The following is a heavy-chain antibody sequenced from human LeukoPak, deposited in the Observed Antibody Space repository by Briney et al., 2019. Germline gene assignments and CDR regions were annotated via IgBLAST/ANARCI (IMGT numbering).Heavy chain of an antibody. CDR2: INPKTGGT. Sequence: ASVMVSCKASGYSFTASYVHWVRQAPGQGLEWTGWINPKTGGTNYEQKFQGRVTMTRDTSISTAYMELSGLKYDDTAVYYCARLGNQFDHWGQGTLVTVSS. CDR1: GYSFTASY. J-gene: IGHJ4*02. CDR3: ARLGNQFDH. D-gene: IGHD7-27*01. V-gene: IGHV1-2*02.